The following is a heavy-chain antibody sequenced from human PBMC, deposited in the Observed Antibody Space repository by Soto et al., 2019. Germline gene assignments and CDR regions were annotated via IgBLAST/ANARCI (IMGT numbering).Heavy chain of an antibody. CDR3: ACSYCSGGTCLLYYFDY. D-gene: IGHD2-15*01. J-gene: IGHJ4*02. Sequence: SETLSLTCTVSGGSISSYYWSWVRQPPGKGLEWIGCIYYSQSSNYNPSLKSRVTISVDTSKNQFSLKLTSVTAADTAVYFCACSYCSGGTCLLYYFDYWGQGTLVTVSS. CDR2: IYYSQSS. V-gene: IGHV4-59*03. CDR1: GGSISSYY.